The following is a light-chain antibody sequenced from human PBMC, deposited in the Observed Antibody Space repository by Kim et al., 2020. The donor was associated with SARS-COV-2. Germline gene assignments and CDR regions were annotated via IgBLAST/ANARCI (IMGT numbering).Light chain of an antibody. CDR3: QQRSNWPT. J-gene: IGKJ5*01. CDR2: GAS. Sequence: EIVLTQSPATLSLSPGERATLSCRASQSVRTYLAWYQQKPGQSPRLLIYGASNRATGIPARFSGSGSGTDFTLTISSLEPEDFAVYYCQQRSNWPTFGQGTRLEIK. CDR1: QSVRTY. V-gene: IGKV3-11*01.